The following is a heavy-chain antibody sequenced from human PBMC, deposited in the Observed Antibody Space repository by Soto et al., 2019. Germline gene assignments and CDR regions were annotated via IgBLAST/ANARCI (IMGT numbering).Heavy chain of an antibody. Sequence: QVQLVQSGAELKKPGSSVKVSCEASGGSFSKKAISWVRQAPGQGPEGMGGINTKFGSTNYAPKFQGRISITADESTNTVYMALSSLTSEDTAVYYCARGASSGFEYWYFDLWGRGTLVSVSS. V-gene: IGHV1-69*01. CDR1: GGSFSKKA. CDR2: INTKFGST. J-gene: IGHJ2*01. CDR3: ARGASSGFEYWYFDL. D-gene: IGHD5-12*01.